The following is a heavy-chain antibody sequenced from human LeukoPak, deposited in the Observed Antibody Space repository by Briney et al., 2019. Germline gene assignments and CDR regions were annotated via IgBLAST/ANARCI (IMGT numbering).Heavy chain of an antibody. D-gene: IGHD6-19*01. V-gene: IGHV3-21*01. J-gene: IGHJ6*02. Sequence: KTGGSLRLSCAASGFTFSSYSMNWVRQAPGKGLEWVSSISSSSSYIYYADSVKGRFTISRDNAKNSLYLQMNSLRAEDTAVYYCARVFMVGSGRWVGMDVWGQGTTVTVSS. CDR2: ISSSSSYI. CDR1: GFTFSSYS. CDR3: ARVFMVGSGRWVGMDV.